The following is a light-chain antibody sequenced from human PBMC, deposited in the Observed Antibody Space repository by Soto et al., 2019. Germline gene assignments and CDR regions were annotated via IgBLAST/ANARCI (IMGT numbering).Light chain of an antibody. Sequence: QTVVTQEPSLTVSPGGTVTLTCASSTGAVTSGHSPYWFQQKPGQAPRTLIADTYNKQSWTPARFSGSVLGGKAALILSGARPEDEAECYCLVCYTGGLVGFGGGTQLTVL. J-gene: IGLJ2*01. V-gene: IGLV7-46*01. CDR2: DTY. CDR1: TGAVTSGHS. CDR3: LVCYTGGLVG.